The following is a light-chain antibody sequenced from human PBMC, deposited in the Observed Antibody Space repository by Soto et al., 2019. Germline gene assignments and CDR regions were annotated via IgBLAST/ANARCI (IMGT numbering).Light chain of an antibody. CDR1: QSISSY. Sequence: DIQMTQAPSSLSASVGDRVTITGRASQSISSYLNCYQQKPGKAPKLLIYAASSLQSGVPSMFSGSGSGTDFTLSISSLQSEDFAPYYCQQSYSTPWTSGQGTTVQIK. CDR3: QQSYSTPWT. CDR2: AAS. V-gene: IGKV1-39*01. J-gene: IGKJ1*01.